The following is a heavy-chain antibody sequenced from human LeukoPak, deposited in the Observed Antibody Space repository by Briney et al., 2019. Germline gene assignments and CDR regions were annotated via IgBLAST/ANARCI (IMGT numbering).Heavy chain of an antibody. V-gene: IGHV4-38-2*02. CDR2: IYYSGST. CDR1: GYSISSSYY. CDR3: ASISTRITMVRGVPL. D-gene: IGHD3-10*01. J-gene: IGHJ4*02. Sequence: SETLSLTCTVSGYSISSSYYWGWIRQPPGKGLEWIGSIYYSGSTYYNPSLKSRVTISVDTSKNQFSLKLSSVTAADTAVYYCASISTRITMVRGVPLWGQGTLVTVSS.